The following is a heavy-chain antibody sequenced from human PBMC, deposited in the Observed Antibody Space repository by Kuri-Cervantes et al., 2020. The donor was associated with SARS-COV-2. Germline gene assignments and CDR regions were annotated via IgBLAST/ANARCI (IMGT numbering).Heavy chain of an antibody. CDR3: SRTYDSSGSLYYYYYMDV. Sequence: GESLKISCVASGFTFSSYSMNWVRQAPGKGLEWVSYISSSSSTIYYADSVKGRFTISRDNAKNSLYLQMNSLRAEDTAVYYCSRTYDSSGSLYYYYYMDVWGKGTTVTVSS. D-gene: IGHD3-22*01. CDR1: GFTFSSYS. CDR2: ISSSSSTI. J-gene: IGHJ6*03. V-gene: IGHV3-48*01.